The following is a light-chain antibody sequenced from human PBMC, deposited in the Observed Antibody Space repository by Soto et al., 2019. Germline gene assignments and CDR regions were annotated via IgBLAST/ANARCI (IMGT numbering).Light chain of an antibody. CDR3: QHYGRSPIT. J-gene: IGKJ5*01. CDR1: QSVNSR. CDR2: GAS. V-gene: IGKV3-20*01. Sequence: EIVLTQSPGTLSLSPWERATLSCRASQSVNSRLAWYQHKPGQAPRLLISGASSRATGIPDRFSGSVSATDFTLTISRLEPEDFALYYCQHYGRSPITFGQGTRLEIK.